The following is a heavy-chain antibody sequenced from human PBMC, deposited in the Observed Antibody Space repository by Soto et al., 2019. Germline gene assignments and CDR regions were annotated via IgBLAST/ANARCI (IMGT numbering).Heavy chain of an antibody. V-gene: IGHV1-69*06. D-gene: IGHD6-6*01. CDR3: ARDISAIAARPTYYYGMDV. J-gene: IGHJ6*02. Sequence: QVQLVQSGAEVKKPGSSVKVSCKASGGTFSSYAISWVRQAPGQGLEWMGGIIPIFGTANYAQKFQGRVTITADKSTSTAYMELSSLRSEDTAVYYCARDISAIAARPTYYYGMDVWGQGTTVTVSS. CDR2: IIPIFGTA. CDR1: GGTFSSYA.